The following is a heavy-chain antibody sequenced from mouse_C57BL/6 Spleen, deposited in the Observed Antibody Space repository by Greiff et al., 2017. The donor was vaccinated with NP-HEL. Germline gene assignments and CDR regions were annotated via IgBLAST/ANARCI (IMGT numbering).Heavy chain of an antibody. CDR3: ARDHHFAY. CDR2: ISDGGSYT. V-gene: IGHV5-4*01. J-gene: IGHJ3*01. CDR1: GFTFSSYA. Sequence: EVQLVESGGGLVKPGGSLKLSCAASGFTFSSYAMSWVRQTPEKRLEWVATISDGGSYTYYPDNVKGRFTISRDNAKNNLYLQMSHLKSEDTAMYYCARDHHFAYWGQGTLVTVSA.